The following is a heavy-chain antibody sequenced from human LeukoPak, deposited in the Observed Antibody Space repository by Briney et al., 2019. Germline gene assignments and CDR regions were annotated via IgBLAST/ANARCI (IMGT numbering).Heavy chain of an antibody. CDR3: ARDSSSFPNYCDF. CDR1: GFTVSSTY. CDR2: IYNSGTT. V-gene: IGHV3-53*01. J-gene: IGHJ4*02. Sequence: PGGSLRLSCAASGFTVSSTYMSWVRQAPGQGLEWVSLIYNSGTTFYADSVQGRFTISRDNSKNTLYLQMNSLRAEDTAIYYCARDSSSFPNYCDFWGQENLVTGCS.